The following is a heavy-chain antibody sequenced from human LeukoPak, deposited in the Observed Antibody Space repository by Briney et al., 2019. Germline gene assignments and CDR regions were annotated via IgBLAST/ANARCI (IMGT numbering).Heavy chain of an antibody. CDR1: GFTLSSYA. CDR3: AKVRRGYSYGSNDY. CDR2: ISGSGGST. V-gene: IGHV3-23*01. D-gene: IGHD5-18*01. J-gene: IGHJ4*02. Sequence: GGSLRLSCAASGFTLSSYAMSWVRQAPGKGLEWVSAISGSGGSTYYADSVKGRFTISRDNSKNTLYLQTNSLRAEDTAVYYCAKVRRGYSYGSNDYWGQGTLVTVSS.